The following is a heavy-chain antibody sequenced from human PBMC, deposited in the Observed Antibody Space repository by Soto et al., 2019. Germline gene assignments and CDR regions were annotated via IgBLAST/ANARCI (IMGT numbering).Heavy chain of an antibody. CDR2: IIPIFGTA. J-gene: IGHJ4*02. CDR1: GVTFSSYS. V-gene: IGHV1-69*13. CDR3: ARDRGLTRGDYVFAY. D-gene: IGHD4-17*01. Sequence: SLKVSCKASGVTFSSYSISWVRQTPGQGLQWMGGIIPIFGTANYAQKVQGRVTITADESTSTDYMELSSLRSEDTAVYYCARDRGLTRGDYVFAYSAQGTLVPVSS.